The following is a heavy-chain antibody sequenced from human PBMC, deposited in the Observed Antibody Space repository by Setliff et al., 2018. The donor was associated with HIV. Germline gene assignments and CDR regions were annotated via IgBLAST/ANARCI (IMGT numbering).Heavy chain of an antibody. V-gene: IGHV3-23*01. CDR1: GFTFSSYA. CDR2: ISGGGGST. CDR3: AKPGRVGSTPGDAFDI. D-gene: IGHD1-26*01. J-gene: IGHJ3*02. Sequence: LRLSCAASGFTFSSYAMSWVRQAPGKGLEWVSAISGGGGSTYYADSVKGRFTVSRDNSKNTLYLQMNSLRAEDTAVYFCAKPGRVGSTPGDAFDIWSQGTMVTVSS.